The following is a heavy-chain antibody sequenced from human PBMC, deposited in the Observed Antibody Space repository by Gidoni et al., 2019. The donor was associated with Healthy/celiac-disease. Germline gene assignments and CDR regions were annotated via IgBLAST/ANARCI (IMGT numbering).Heavy chain of an antibody. J-gene: IGHJ5*02. CDR3: ARDDPYYYDSRWFDP. CDR1: GGSISSSSYY. D-gene: IGHD3-22*01. V-gene: IGHV4-39*07. CDR2: IYYSGST. Sequence: QLQLQESGPGLVKPSETLSLTCTVSGGSISSSSYYWCWLRQPPGQGLEWIGSIYYSGSTYYNPSLKSRVTISVDTSKNQFSLKLSSVTAADTAVYYCARDDPYYYDSRWFDPWGQGTLVTVSS.